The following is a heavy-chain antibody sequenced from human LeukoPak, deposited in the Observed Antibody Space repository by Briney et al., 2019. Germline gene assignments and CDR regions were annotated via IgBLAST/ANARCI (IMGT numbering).Heavy chain of an antibody. V-gene: IGHV4-38-2*02. CDR3: AVYYYDSSGYYGPFDY. J-gene: IGHJ4*02. CDR2: IYYSGST. Sequence: SETLSLTCIVSGYSISSNYYWGWIRQPPGKGLEWIGSIYYSGSTNYNPSLKSRVTISVDTPKNQFSLKLSSVTAADTAVYYCAVYYYDSSGYYGPFDYWGQGTLVTVSS. D-gene: IGHD3-22*01. CDR1: GYSISSNYY.